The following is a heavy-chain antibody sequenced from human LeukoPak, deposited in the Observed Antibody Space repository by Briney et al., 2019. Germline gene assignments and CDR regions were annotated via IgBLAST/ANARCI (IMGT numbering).Heavy chain of an antibody. D-gene: IGHD3-22*01. V-gene: IGHV1-2*03. CDR2: INPNSGGT. Sequence: LGASVKVSCKASGYTFTGYYMHWVRQAPGQGLEWMGWINPNSGGTNYSQKFQGRVTITRDTSASTAYMELSCLRSEDTAVYYCAREYDSSGYRFDYWGQGTLVTVSS. CDR1: GYTFTGYY. J-gene: IGHJ4*02. CDR3: AREYDSSGYRFDY.